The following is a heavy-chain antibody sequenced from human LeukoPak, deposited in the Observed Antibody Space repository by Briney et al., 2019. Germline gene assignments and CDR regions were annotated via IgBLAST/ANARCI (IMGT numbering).Heavy chain of an antibody. J-gene: IGHJ6*02. CDR1: GGTFSSYA. D-gene: IGHD3-16*01. CDR2: IIPIFGTA. CDR3: ARREGLLGAYYGMDV. Sequence: ASVKVSCKASGGTFSSYAISWVRQAPGQGLEWMGGIIPIFGTANYAQKFQGRVTITADESTSTAYMELSSLRSEDTAVYYCARREGLLGAYYGMDVWGQGTTVTVSS. V-gene: IGHV1-69*13.